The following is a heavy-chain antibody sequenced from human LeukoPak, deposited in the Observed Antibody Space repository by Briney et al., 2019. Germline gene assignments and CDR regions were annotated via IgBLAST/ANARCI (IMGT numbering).Heavy chain of an antibody. Sequence: ASVKVSCKASGYTFTNYDINWVRQATGQGPEWMGWMNPNSGNTGYAQKFQGRVTMTRDTSITTAYMEVSSLRSEDTAMYYCARAIAAAGSNWFDTWGQGTRVTVSS. CDR2: MNPNSGNT. J-gene: IGHJ5*02. CDR1: GYTFTNYD. D-gene: IGHD6-13*01. V-gene: IGHV1-8*01. CDR3: ARAIAAAGSNWFDT.